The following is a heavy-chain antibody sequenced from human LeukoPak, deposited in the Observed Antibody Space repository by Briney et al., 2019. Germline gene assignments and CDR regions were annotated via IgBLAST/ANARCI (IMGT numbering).Heavy chain of an antibody. J-gene: IGHJ5*02. CDR3: ARVVYDDVWGTYRYSA. V-gene: IGHV4-61*02. Sequence: PSETLSLTCTVSGGSISSGSYYWSWIRQPAGKGLEWIGRIYTSGSTNYNPSLKSRVTISVDTSKNQFSLKLCSVTAADTAVYYCARVVYDDVWGTYRYSAWGQGTLVTVSS. CDR2: IYTSGST. D-gene: IGHD3-16*02. CDR1: GGSISSGSYY.